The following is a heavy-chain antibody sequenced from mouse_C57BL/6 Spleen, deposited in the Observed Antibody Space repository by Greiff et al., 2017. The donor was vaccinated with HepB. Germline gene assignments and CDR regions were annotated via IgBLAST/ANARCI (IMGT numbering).Heavy chain of an antibody. CDR1: GFTFSDYG. V-gene: IGHV5-17*01. J-gene: IGHJ1*03. CDR2: ISSGSSTI. Sequence: EVHLVESGGGLVKPGGSLKLSCAASGFTFSDYGMHWVRQAPEKGLEWVAYISSGSSTIYYADTVKGRFTISRDNAKNTLFLQMTSLRSEDTAMYYCASGSSHWYFDVWGTGTTVTVPS. D-gene: IGHD1-1*01. CDR3: ASGSSHWYFDV.